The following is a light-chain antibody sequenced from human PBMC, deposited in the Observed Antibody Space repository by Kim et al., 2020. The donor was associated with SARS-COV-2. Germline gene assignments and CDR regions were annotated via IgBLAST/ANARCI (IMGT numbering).Light chain of an antibody. CDR2: DVS. V-gene: IGLV2-11*03. Sequence: GQSITISCAGTSSDVGGYNYVSWYQQHPGKAPKLMIYDVSKRPSGVSNRFSGSKSGNTASLTISGLQAEDEADYYCCSYTGSCTDVFGGGTKLTVL. CDR1: SSDVGGYNY. CDR3: CSYTGSCTDV. J-gene: IGLJ2*01.